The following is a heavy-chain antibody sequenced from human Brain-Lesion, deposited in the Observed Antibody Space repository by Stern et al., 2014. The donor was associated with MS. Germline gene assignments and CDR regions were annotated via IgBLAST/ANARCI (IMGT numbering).Heavy chain of an antibody. CDR2: IFNSGST. V-gene: IGHV4-61*02. CDR1: GGSISSGGYY. CDR3: ARGRVVPGFQYYATDV. Sequence: VQLVESGPGLVKPSQTLSLSCTVSGGSISSGGYYWSWIRQPAGKGLEWIGRIFNSGSTSYNPSLKSRVTIPIDTSKNQFSRRLNSMTAADTAVYYCARGRVVPGFQYYATDVWGQGTTVIVSS. D-gene: IGHD2-2*01. J-gene: IGHJ6*02.